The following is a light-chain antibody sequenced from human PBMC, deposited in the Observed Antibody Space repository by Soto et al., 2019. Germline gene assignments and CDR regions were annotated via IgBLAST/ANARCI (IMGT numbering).Light chain of an antibody. Sequence: EIVLTQSPGTLSLSPGERATLSCRASQSVSSSYLAWYQQTPGQAPRLLIYGASTRATGIPDRFSGSGSGTDFTLIISRLEPEDFAVYYCQLYDNSLYTFGQGTNLDIK. CDR1: QSVSSSY. CDR3: QLYDNSLYT. V-gene: IGKV3-20*01. J-gene: IGKJ2*01. CDR2: GAS.